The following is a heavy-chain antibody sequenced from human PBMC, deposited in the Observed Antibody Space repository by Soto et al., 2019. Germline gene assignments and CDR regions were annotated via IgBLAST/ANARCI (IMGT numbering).Heavy chain of an antibody. CDR3: ARLNSGWYRTGDYYFDY. CDR2: IYYSGST. V-gene: IGHV4-59*08. CDR1: GGSISSYY. Sequence: PSETLSLTCTVSGGSISSYYWSWIRQPPGKGLEWIGYIYYSGSTNYNPSLKSRVTISEDTSKNQFSLKLSSVTAADTAVYYCARLNSGWYRTGDYYFDYWGQGTLVTV. D-gene: IGHD6-19*01. J-gene: IGHJ4*02.